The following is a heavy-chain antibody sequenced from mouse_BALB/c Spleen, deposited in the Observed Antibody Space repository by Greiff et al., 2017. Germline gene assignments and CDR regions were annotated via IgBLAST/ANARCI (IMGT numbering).Heavy chain of an antibody. V-gene: IGHV2-6-7*01. Sequence: QVQLKESGPGLVAPSQSLSITCTVSGFSLTGYGVNWVRQPPGKGLEWLGMIWGDGSTDYNSALKSRLSISKDNSKSQVFLKMNSLQTDDTARYYCARDNGSRRAWLAYWGQGTLVTVAA. CDR3: ARDNGSRRAWLAY. CDR1: GFSLTGYG. CDR2: IWGDGST. D-gene: IGHD1-1*01. J-gene: IGHJ3*01.